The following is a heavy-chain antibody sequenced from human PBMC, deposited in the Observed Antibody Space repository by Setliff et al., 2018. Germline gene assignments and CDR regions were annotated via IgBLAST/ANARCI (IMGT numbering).Heavy chain of an antibody. D-gene: IGHD1-26*01. V-gene: IGHV3-73*01. Sequence: GVLKISCAASGFTFTDSAMHWVRQASGKGLEWVGRIRSKANSYATAYAESVKGRFTISRDDSRDTAYLQMNSLKTEDTAVYYCSRPDSGSHSGHDYWGQGTLVTVSS. CDR2: IRSKANSYAT. CDR1: GFTFTDSA. J-gene: IGHJ4*02. CDR3: SRPDSGSHSGHDY.